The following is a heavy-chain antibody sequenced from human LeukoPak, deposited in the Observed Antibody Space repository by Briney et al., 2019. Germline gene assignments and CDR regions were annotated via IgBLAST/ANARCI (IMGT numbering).Heavy chain of an antibody. V-gene: IGHV4-30-2*01. CDR2: IYHSGST. Sequence: SETLSLTCAVSGGSISSGGYSWSWIRQPPGEGLEWIGYIYHSGSTYYNPSLKSRVTISVDRSKNQFSLKLSSVTAADTAVYYCARGVSYGAVDYWGQGTLVTVSS. D-gene: IGHD5-18*01. J-gene: IGHJ4*02. CDR3: ARGVSYGAVDY. CDR1: GGSISSGGYS.